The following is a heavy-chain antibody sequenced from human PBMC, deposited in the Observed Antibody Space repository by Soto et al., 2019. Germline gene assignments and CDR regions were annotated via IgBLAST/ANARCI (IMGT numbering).Heavy chain of an antibody. V-gene: IGHV6-1*01. CDR2: THYRSKWYN. Sequence: SQTLSLTCAISGDSVCSNSAAWNWVRQSPSRGLEWLGRTHYRSKWYNDYAVSVKSRITINPDTSKNQFSLQLNSVTPEDTAVYYCARGSRSSWTDALFDYWGQGTLVTVSS. CDR1: GDSVCSNSAA. D-gene: IGHD6-13*01. CDR3: ARGSRSSWTDALFDY. J-gene: IGHJ4*02.